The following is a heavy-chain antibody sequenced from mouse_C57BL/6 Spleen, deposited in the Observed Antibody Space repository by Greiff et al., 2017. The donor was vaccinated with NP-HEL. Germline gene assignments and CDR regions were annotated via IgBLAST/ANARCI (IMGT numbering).Heavy chain of an antibody. CDR3: ARIYYYGSSYDFDY. CDR2: INPNNGGT. J-gene: IGHJ2*01. CDR1: GYTFTDYY. V-gene: IGHV1-26*01. Sequence: EVQLQQSGPELVKPGASVKISCKASGYTFTDYYMNWVKQSHGKSLEWIGDINPNNGGTSYNQKFKGKATLTVDKSSSTAYMELRSLTSEDSAVYYCARIYYYGSSYDFDYWGQGTTLTVSS. D-gene: IGHD1-1*01.